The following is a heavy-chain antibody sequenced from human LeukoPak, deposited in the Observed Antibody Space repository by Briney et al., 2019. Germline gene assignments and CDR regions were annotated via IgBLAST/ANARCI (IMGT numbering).Heavy chain of an antibody. CDR3: ARSRLDGYDSGGYLYYFDY. V-gene: IGHV1-2*06. J-gene: IGHJ4*02. CDR2: INPNTDIT. D-gene: IGHD3-22*01. CDR1: GYTFTGYC. Sequence: ASVKVSCKASGYTFTGYCVHWVRQAPGQGREWVGRINPNTDITSYAQKFQGRVTVTRDTSINTAYMELSSLRSDDTAVYYCARSRLDGYDSGGYLYYFDYWGQGTLVTVSS.